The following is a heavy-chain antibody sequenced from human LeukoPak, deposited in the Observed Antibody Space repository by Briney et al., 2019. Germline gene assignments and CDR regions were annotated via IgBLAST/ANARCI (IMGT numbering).Heavy chain of an antibody. CDR1: GGSISSSSYY. Sequence: SETLSLTCTVSGGSISSSSYYWGWIRQPPGKGLEWIGSIYYSGITYYNSSLKSRVTISVDTSKKQFSLKLNSVTAADTAVYYCAREGDSNSVGWFDPWGQGTLVNVSS. V-gene: IGHV4-39*07. CDR3: AREGDSNSVGWFDP. D-gene: IGHD6-13*01. CDR2: IYYSGIT. J-gene: IGHJ5*02.